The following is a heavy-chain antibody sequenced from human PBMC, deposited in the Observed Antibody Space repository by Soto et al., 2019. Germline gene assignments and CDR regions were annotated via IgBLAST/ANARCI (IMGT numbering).Heavy chain of an antibody. D-gene: IGHD3-22*01. CDR1: GFTFSSYW. V-gene: IGHV3-7*03. CDR2: IKQDGSEK. Sequence: GGSLRLSCVASGFTFSSYWMSWVRQAPGKGLEWVANIKQDGSEKYYVDSVKGRFTISRDNAKNSLYLQMNSLRAEDTAVYYCARDIGYYYDSSGYFDYWGQGTLVTVSS. J-gene: IGHJ4*02. CDR3: ARDIGYYYDSSGYFDY.